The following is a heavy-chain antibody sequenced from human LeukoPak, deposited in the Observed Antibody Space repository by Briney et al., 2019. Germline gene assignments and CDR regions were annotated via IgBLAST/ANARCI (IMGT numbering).Heavy chain of an antibody. V-gene: IGHV3-66*01. CDR2: IYTDGRT. D-gene: IGHD1-26*01. CDR1: GLTVSNNY. Sequence: GGSLRLSCVASGLTVSNNYMSWVRQAPGKGLEWVSVIYTDGRTYYADSVKGRFTISRDNYKNTLDLQMNNLRPEDTAVYYCARCGVGATVDHWGQGTLVTVSS. J-gene: IGHJ4*02. CDR3: ARCGVGATVDH.